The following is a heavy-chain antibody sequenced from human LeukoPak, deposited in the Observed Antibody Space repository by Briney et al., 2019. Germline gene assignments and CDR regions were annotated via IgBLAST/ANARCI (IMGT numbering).Heavy chain of an antibody. CDR3: AKTTVGYSSGRFPGWPADY. CDR2: IFGSGGGA. D-gene: IGHD2-15*01. Sequence: GGSLRPSCTASGFAFGSYAMSWVRQAPGKGLGWVSGIFGSGGGAHYADSVKGRFTISRDNSKNTVYLEMNSLGVEDTAVYYCAKTTVGYSSGRFPGWPADYWGQGTLVTVSS. CDR1: GFAFGSYA. V-gene: IGHV3-23*01. J-gene: IGHJ4*02.